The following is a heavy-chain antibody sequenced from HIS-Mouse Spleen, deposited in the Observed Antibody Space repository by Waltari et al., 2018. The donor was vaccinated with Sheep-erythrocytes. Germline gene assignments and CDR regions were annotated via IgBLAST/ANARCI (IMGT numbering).Heavy chain of an antibody. CDR2: ISYDGNNK. V-gene: IGHV3-30-3*01. CDR1: GFTFSSYA. CDR3: ARGAFDI. J-gene: IGHJ3*02. Sequence: QVQLVESGGGVVQPGRSLRLSCAASGFTFSSYAMHWVRQAPGKGLEWGAVISYDGNNKYYADSVKGRFTISRDNSKNTLYLQMNSLRAEDTAVYYCARGAFDIWGQGTMVTVSS.